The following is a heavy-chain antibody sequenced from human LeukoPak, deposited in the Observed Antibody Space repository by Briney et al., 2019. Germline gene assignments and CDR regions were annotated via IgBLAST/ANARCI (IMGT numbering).Heavy chain of an antibody. D-gene: IGHD3-22*01. J-gene: IGHJ5*02. CDR3: AHRRDSSGYQYRYWFAP. CDR2: INWDDQK. V-gene: IGHV2-5*02. Sequence: SGPTLVIPTQTLTLTCTFSGFSLTTSGVGVGWIRQPPGKALEWLALINWDDQKVYSPSVQSRLSITKDTSKNQVVLTMTNVDPVDTATYYCAHRRDSSGYQYRYWFAPWGQGTLVTVSS. CDR1: GFSLTTSGVG.